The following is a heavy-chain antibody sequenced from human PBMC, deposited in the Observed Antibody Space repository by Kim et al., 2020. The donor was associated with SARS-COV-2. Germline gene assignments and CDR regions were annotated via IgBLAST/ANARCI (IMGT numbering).Heavy chain of an antibody. CDR3: AKAVRYVDWLDHYFDS. CDR1: GFTFSNYA. CDR2: ISGNDDTT. Sequence: GGSLRLSCAASGFTFSNYAMSWVRQAPGKGLEWVSGISGNDDTTYYADSVKGRFTISRDNSKNTLYVQMNSLRAEDTAVYYCAKAVRYVDWLDHYFDSWGQGTLVTVSS. V-gene: IGHV3-23*01. J-gene: IGHJ4*02. D-gene: IGHD3-9*01.